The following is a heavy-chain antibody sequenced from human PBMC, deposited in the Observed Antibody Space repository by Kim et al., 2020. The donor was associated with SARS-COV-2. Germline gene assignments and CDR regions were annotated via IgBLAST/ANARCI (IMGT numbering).Heavy chain of an antibody. D-gene: IGHD1-1*01. CDR1: GFTFSTYW. V-gene: IGHV3-74*01. Sequence: GGSLRLSCAASGFTFSTYWMHWVRQVPGKGLAWVSRICPDGNNKDYADSVKGRFTISRDNAKNTLYLQMNTLRADDTAVYYCARGSNDWKGVDYWGQGTRVTVSS. CDR2: ICPDGNNK. J-gene: IGHJ4*02. CDR3: ARGSNDWKGVDY.